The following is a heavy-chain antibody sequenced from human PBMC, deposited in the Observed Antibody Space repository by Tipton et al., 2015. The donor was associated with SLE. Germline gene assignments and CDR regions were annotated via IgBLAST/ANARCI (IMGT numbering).Heavy chain of an antibody. CDR1: GGSFSGYY. CDR2: INHSGST. V-gene: IGHV4-34*01. D-gene: IGHD4-17*01. CDR3: ARDRWPDYGGYGRGYYYGMDV. J-gene: IGHJ6*02. Sequence: TLSLTCAVYGGSFSGYYWSWIRQPPGKGLEWIGEINHSGSTNYNPSLKSRVTISVDTSKNQFSLKLSSVTAADTAVYYCARDRWPDYGGYGRGYYYGMDVWGQGTTVTVSS.